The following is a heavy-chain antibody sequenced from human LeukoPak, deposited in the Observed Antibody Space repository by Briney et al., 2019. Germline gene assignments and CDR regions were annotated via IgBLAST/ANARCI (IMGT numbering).Heavy chain of an antibody. D-gene: IGHD5-18*01. Sequence: SVKVSCKASGGSFSSYAITWVRQAPGQGLEWMGRIIPIFGTPTYAQKFQGRVTITADMGSSTAYLELTSLTAEDTARYFCAKQGAARQDYYMDVWGNGTTVTVSS. CDR1: GGSFSSYA. V-gene: IGHV1-69*06. CDR3: AKQGAARQDYYMDV. CDR2: IIPIFGTP. J-gene: IGHJ6*03.